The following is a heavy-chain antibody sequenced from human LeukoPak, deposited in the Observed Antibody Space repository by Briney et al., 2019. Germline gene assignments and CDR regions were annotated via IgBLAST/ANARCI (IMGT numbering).Heavy chain of an antibody. CDR3: ASVVPAARREFDY. CDR1: GYTLTELS. D-gene: IGHD2-2*01. V-gene: IGHV1-24*01. J-gene: IGHJ4*02. CDR2: FDPEDGET. Sequence: ASVKVSCKVSGYTLTELSMHWVRQAPGKGLEWMGGFDPEDGETIYAQKFQGRVTITADESTSTAYMELSSLRSEDTAVYYCASVVPAARREFDYWGQGTLVTVSS.